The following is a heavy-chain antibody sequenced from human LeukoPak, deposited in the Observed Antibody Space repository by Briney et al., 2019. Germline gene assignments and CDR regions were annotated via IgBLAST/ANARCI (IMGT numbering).Heavy chain of an antibody. CDR1: GFTFSSYA. J-gene: IGHJ4*02. Sequence: PGGSLRLSCAASGFTFSSYAMHWVRQAPGKGLEWVAVISYDGSNKYYADSVKGRFTISRDNSKNTLYLQMNSLRAEDTAVYYYARGLRGIAVAGPFDYWGQGTLVTVSS. D-gene: IGHD6-19*01. V-gene: IGHV3-30-3*01. CDR3: ARGLRGIAVAGPFDY. CDR2: ISYDGSNK.